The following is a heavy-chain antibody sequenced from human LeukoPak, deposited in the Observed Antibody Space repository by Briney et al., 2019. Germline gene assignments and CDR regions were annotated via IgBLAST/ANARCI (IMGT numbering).Heavy chain of an antibody. CDR1: GFTFSSYG. CDR3: AKDIRSYSLPRAFDI. J-gene: IGHJ3*02. V-gene: IGHV3-23*01. CDR2: ISGSGGST. Sequence: GGSLRLSCAAFGFTFSSYGMHWVRQAPGKGLEWVSAISGSGGSTYYADSVKGRFTISRDNSKNTLYLQMNSLRAEDTAVYYCAKDIRSYSLPRAFDIWGQGTMVTVSS. D-gene: IGHD2-15*01.